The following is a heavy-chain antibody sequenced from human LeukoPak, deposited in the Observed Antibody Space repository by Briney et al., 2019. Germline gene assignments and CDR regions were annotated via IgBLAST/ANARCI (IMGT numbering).Heavy chain of an antibody. D-gene: IGHD3-3*01. J-gene: IGHJ4*02. CDR3: ASSLKYYDFWSGYYIDY. V-gene: IGHV3-48*01. CDR1: GFTFSSYS. Sequence: GGSLRLSCAASGFTFSSYSMNWVRQAPGKGLDWISYISSSSSTIYYGDSVKGRFTISRDNSKNSLYLQMNSLRVEDTAVYYCASSLKYYDFWSGYYIDYWGQGALVTVSS. CDR2: ISSSSSTI.